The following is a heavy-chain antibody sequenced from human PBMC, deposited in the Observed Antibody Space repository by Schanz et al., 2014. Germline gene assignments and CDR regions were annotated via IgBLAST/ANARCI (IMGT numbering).Heavy chain of an antibody. CDR1: GFTFSSYG. CDR2: IWYDGSNK. Sequence: VQLVESGGGVAQPGRSLRLSCAASGFTFSSYGMHWVRQAPGKGLEWVAIIWYDGSNKYYADSVKGRFTISRDNPKKTLYLQMNSLRAEDTAVYYCARGVRIAYWGQGTLVTVSS. J-gene: IGHJ4*02. CDR3: ARGVRIAY. V-gene: IGHV3-33*08. D-gene: IGHD3-3*01.